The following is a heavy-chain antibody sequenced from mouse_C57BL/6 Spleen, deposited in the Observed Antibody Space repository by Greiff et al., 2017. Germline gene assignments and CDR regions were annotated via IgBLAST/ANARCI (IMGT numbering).Heavy chain of an antibody. D-gene: IGHD2-2*01. V-gene: IGHV1-82*01. CDR3: ARRGLPSMDY. CDR1: GYAFSSSW. J-gene: IGHJ4*01. Sequence: VKLQQSGPELVKPGASVKISCKASGYAFSSSWMNWVKQRPGKGLEWIGRIYPGDGDTNYNGKFKGKATLTADKSSSTAYMQLSSLTSEDSAVYFCARRGLPSMDYWGQGTSVTVSS. CDR2: IYPGDGDT.